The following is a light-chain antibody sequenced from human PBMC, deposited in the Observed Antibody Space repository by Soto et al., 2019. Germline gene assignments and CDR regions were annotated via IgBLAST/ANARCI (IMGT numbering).Light chain of an antibody. J-gene: IGLJ3*02. CDR2: EVS. Sequence: QSVLTQPASVSGSPGQSITISCTGTSSDVGGYNYVSWYQQHPGKAPKLMIYEVSNRPSGVSNRFSGSKSGNTASLTISGLQAEDDADYYCSSYARGSRAFGGGTKLTVL. CDR1: SSDVGGYNY. V-gene: IGLV2-14*01. CDR3: SSYARGSRA.